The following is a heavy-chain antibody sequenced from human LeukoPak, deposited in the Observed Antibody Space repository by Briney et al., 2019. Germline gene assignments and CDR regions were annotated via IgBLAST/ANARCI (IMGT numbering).Heavy chain of an antibody. CDR2: ISSRSTYI. CDR3: AREDNGGYSEGRTAEFDY. D-gene: IGHD5-18*01. Sequence: RGSLRLSCAASGFTFSSYEMNWVRQAPGKGLEWVSSISSRSTYIYYADSVKGRFTISRDNAKNSLSLQMNSLRAEDTGLYYCAREDNGGYSEGRTAEFDYWGRGTLVTVSS. V-gene: IGHV3-21*01. J-gene: IGHJ4*02. CDR1: GFTFSSYE.